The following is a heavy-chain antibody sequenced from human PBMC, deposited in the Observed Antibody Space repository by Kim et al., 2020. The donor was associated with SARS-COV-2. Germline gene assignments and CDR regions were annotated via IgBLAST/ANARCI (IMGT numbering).Heavy chain of an antibody. J-gene: IGHJ4*02. CDR2: ISGSGGST. V-gene: IGHV3-23*01. Sequence: GGSLRLSCAASGFTFSSYAMSWVRQAPGKGLEWVSAISGSGGSTYYADSVKGRFTISRDNSKNTLYLQMNSLRAEDTAVYYCAKRSTPRVTAAGYLFDYWGQGTLVTVSS. CDR3: AKRSTPRVTAAGYLFDY. CDR1: GFTFSSYA. D-gene: IGHD6-13*01.